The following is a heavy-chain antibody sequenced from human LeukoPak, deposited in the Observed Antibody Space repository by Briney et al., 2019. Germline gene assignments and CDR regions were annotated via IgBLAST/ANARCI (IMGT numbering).Heavy chain of an antibody. Sequence: PSETLSLTCTVSGGSIRSYYWSWIRQPPGKGLEWIGYIYYTGVTNYSPSLKSRVTISADTSKNQFSLNLSSVTAADTAVYYCATSGATTVTTWGGNWFDPWGQGTLVTVSS. V-gene: IGHV4-59*03. CDR2: IYYTGVT. J-gene: IGHJ5*02. CDR3: ATSGATTVTTWGGNWFDP. D-gene: IGHD4-17*01. CDR1: GGSIRSYY.